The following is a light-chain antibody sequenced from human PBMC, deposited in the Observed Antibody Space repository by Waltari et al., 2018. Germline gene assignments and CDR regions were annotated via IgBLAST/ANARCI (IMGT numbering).Light chain of an antibody. J-gene: IGKJ1*01. CDR3: QQLNSYQWT. CDR2: SAS. Sequence: IQLTQSPSCLLASVGYRVTSTCWASQGISNYLAWYQQTPGKAPKPRIYSASTLQSGVPSRFRGSGSGTDFTLSIRSLQPEDFATYYCQQLNSYQWTFGQGTQVEIK. CDR1: QGISNY. V-gene: IGKV1-9*01.